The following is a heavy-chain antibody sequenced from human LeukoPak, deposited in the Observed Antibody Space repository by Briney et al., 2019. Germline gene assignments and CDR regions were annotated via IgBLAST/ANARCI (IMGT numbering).Heavy chain of an antibody. CDR2: INHSGST. D-gene: IGHD3-9*01. V-gene: IGHV4-34*01. CDR1: GGSMNSYY. J-gene: IGHJ4*02. CDR3: ARYSYYDIATGYSTSWYFDY. Sequence: SETLSLTCTVPGGSMNSYYWSWIHQPPGKGLEWIGEINHSGSTNYNPSLKSRVTISVDTSKNQFSLKLSSVTAAYTAVYYCARYSYYDIATGYSTSWYFDYWGQGTLVTVSS.